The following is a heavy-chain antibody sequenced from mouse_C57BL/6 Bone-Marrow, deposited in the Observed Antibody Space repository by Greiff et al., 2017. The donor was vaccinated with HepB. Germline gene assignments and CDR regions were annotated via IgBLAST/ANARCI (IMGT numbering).Heavy chain of an antibody. CDR3: ARNRGCPDITTVSPYAMDY. V-gene: IGHV2-2*01. CDR1: GFSLTSYG. CDR2: IWSGGST. D-gene: IGHD1-1*01. J-gene: IGHJ4*01. Sequence: VKLVESGPGLVQPSQSLSITCTVSGFSLTSYGVHWVRQSPGKGLEWLGVIWSGGSTDYTAAFISRLSISKDNSKSQVFFKMNSLQADDTAIYYCARNRGCPDITTVSPYAMDYWGQGTSVTVSS.